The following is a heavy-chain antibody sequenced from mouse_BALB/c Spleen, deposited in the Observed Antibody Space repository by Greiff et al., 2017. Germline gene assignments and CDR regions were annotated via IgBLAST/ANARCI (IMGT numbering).Heavy chain of an antibody. J-gene: IGHJ4*01. Sequence: EVHLVESGGGLVKPGGSLKLSCAASGFAFSSYDMSWVRQTPEKRLEWVAYISSGGGSTYYPDTVKGRFTISRDNAKNTLYLQMSSLKSEDTAMYYCARHLFITTVVATDYAMDYWGQGTSVTVSS. CDR2: ISSGGGST. D-gene: IGHD1-1*01. CDR3: ARHLFITTVVATDYAMDY. CDR1: GFAFSSYD. V-gene: IGHV5-12-1*01.